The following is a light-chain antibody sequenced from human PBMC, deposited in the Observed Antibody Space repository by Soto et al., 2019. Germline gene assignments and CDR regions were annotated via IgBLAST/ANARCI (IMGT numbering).Light chain of an antibody. Sequence: QYVLTQPRSVSGSPGQSVTISCTGTSSDVGAYNCVSWYQQHPGKAPKLMIYDVSKRPSGVPDRFSGSKSGNTASLTISGLQAEDEADYYCCSYAGSYTHVVFGGGTKLTVL. J-gene: IGLJ2*01. CDR3: CSYAGSYTHVV. V-gene: IGLV2-11*01. CDR2: DVS. CDR1: SSDVGAYNC.